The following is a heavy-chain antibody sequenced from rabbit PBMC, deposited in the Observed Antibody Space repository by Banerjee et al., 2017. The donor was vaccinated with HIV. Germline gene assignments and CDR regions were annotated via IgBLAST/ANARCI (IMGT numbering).Heavy chain of an antibody. V-gene: IGHV1S47*01. CDR3: ARDGYAGHGYPNL. CDR1: GFDFSSNA. D-gene: IGHD6-1*01. Sequence: QEQLEESGGGLVQPGRSLTLSCKASGFDFSSNAMCWVRQAPGKGLEWIACIAAGSSGSTYYASWANGRFTISRSTSLNTVDLKMTSLTAADTATYFCARDGYAGHGYPNLWGPGTLVTVS. CDR2: IAAGSSGST. J-gene: IGHJ4*01.